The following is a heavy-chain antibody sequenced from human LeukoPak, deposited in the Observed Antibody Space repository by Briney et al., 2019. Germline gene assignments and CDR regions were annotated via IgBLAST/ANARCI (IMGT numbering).Heavy chain of an antibody. V-gene: IGHV4-31*03. D-gene: IGHD3-10*01. CDR1: GGSISSGDYY. CDR3: AREGMGSFGSYNWFDP. J-gene: IGHJ5*02. CDR2: IYYSGST. Sequence: SETLSLTCTVSGGSISSGDYYCSWISQHAGKGLEWIGYIYYSGSTYYNPSLKSRVTISVDTSKNQFSLKLSSVTAADTAVYYCAREGMGSFGSYNWFDPWGQGTLVTVSS.